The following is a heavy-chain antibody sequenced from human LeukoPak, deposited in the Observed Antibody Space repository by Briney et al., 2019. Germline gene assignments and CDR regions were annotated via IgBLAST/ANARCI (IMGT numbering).Heavy chain of an antibody. J-gene: IGHJ6*02. D-gene: IGHD1-14*01. V-gene: IGHV4-59*01. CDR3: ARENHAYYYYGMDV. Sequence: SETLSLTCTVSGVSISSYYWSWLPQPPGKGLEWIGYIYYSGSTNYNPSLKSRVTISVDTSKNQFSLKLSSVTAADTAVYYCARENHAYYYYGMDVWGQGTTVTVSS. CDR2: IYYSGST. CDR1: GVSISSYY.